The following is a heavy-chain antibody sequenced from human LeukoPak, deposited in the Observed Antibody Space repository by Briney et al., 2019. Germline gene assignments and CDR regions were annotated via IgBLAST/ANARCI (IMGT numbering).Heavy chain of an antibody. Sequence: SETLSLTCSVSGGSISSYYWSWIRQPPGKGLEWIGYIYPSGSTNYNPSLESRATISVDTSKNQFSLKLSSVTAADTAVYYCARGGIAVAGTVYWGQGTLVTVSS. J-gene: IGHJ4*02. CDR2: IYPSGST. CDR1: GGSISSYY. CDR3: ARGGIAVAGTVY. V-gene: IGHV4-4*09. D-gene: IGHD6-19*01.